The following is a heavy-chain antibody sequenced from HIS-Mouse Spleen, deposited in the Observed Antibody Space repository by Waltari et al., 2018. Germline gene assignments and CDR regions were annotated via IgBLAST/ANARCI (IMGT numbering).Heavy chain of an antibody. CDR2: IYYSGST. Sequence: QLQLQESGPGLVKPSDTLSLTCTVSGRSFSSRCYLWGWIRPPPGKGLEWIGSIYYSGSTYYNPSLKSRVTISVDTSKNQFSLKLSSVTAADTAVYYCAREIPYSSSWYDWYFDLWGRGTLVTVSS. J-gene: IGHJ2*01. CDR1: GRSFSSRCYL. D-gene: IGHD6-13*01. CDR3: AREIPYSSSWYDWYFDL. V-gene: IGHV4-39*07.